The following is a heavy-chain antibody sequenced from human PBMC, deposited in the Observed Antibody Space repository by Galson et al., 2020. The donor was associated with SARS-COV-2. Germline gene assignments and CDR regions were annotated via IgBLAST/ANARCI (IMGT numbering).Heavy chain of an antibody. V-gene: IGHV3-23*05. D-gene: IGHD1-26*01. CDR3: ARDVIPHSRWELTQTHTLDH. J-gene: IGHJ4*02. CDR2: ITNSGITT. Sequence: YAMSCVRQAPGKGLEWVSDITNSGITTYYADPVKGRFTISRDNSKNMLYLQMNSLKTEDTAVYYCARDVIPHSRWELTQTHTLDHWGQGTLVSVSS. CDR1: YA.